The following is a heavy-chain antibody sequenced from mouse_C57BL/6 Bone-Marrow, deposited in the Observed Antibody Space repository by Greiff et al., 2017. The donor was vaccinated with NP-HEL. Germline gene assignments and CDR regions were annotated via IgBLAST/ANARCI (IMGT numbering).Heavy chain of an antibody. CDR2: INPSTGGT. J-gene: IGHJ2*01. D-gene: IGHD1-1*01. Sequence: VQLQQSGPELVKPGASVKISCKASGYSFTGYYMNWVKQSPEKSLEWIGEINPSTGGTTYNQKFKAKATLTVDKSSSTAYMQLKSLTSEDSAVDYCAMSYGSLYYFDYWGQGTTLTVSS. CDR3: AMSYGSLYYFDY. V-gene: IGHV1-42*01. CDR1: GYSFTGYY.